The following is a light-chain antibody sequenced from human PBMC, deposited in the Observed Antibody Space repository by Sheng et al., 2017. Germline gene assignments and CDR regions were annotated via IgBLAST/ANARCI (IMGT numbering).Light chain of an antibody. Sequence: DIQMTQSPSTLSASVGDRVTITCRASQSISSWLAWYQQKPGKAPKLLIYKASSLESGVPSRFSGSGSGTEFTLTISSLQPDDFATYYCQQYNSYSPRTFGQGPRW. J-gene: IGKJ1*01. CDR1: QSISSW. CDR2: KAS. CDR3: QQYNSYSPRT. V-gene: IGKV1-5*03.